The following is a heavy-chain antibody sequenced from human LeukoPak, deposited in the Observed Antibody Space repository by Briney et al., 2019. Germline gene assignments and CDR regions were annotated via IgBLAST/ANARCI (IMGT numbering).Heavy chain of an antibody. D-gene: IGHD3-3*01. J-gene: IGHJ3*02. V-gene: IGHV3-30*03. CDR2: ISYGGIDK. CDR1: GFTVSSNY. Sequence: PGGSLRLSCAASGFTVSSNYMSWVRQAPGEGLEWVGLISYGGIDKSYADSVKGRFTISRDSSKRTLYLQMNSLRAEDTAMYYCARESWSDSVAFDIWGLGTMVIVSS. CDR3: ARESWSDSVAFDI.